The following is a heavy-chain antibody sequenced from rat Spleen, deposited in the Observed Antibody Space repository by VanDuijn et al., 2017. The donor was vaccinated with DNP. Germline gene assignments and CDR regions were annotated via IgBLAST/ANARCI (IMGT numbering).Heavy chain of an antibody. CDR1: GFTFSDYY. Sequence: EVQLVESGGGLVQPGGSLKLSCAASGFTFSDYYMAWVRQAPTKGLEWVAYTNYNGGSTYNGDSMKGRFTISRDNAKNTLYLQMNSLRSEDMATYYCARHVLPLRVWDYWGQGVMVTVSS. V-gene: IGHV5-22*01. CDR2: TNYNGGST. J-gene: IGHJ2*01. CDR3: ARHVLPLRVWDY. D-gene: IGHD1-4*01.